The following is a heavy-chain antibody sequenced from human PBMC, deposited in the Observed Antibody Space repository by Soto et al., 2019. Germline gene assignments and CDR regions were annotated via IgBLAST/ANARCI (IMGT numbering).Heavy chain of an antibody. V-gene: IGHV1-46*01. J-gene: IGHJ4*02. CDR2: INPRGAST. Sequence: QVQLVQSGAEVKKPGASVKISCKASGYTFISNYVYWVRQAPGQGLEWMGIINPRGASTSYAQKFQGRVTMTSDTSTSTVYMDLSSLTSDDTAVYYCAREPEVFSSTNCHFDYWGQGALVTVSS. D-gene: IGHD2-2*01. CDR1: GYTFISNY. CDR3: AREPEVFSSTNCHFDY.